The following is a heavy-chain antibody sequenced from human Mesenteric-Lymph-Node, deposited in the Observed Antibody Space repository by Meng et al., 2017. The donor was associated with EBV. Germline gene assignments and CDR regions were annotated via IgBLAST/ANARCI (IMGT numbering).Heavy chain of an antibody. CDR2: ISHGGTT. J-gene: IGHJ6*02. CDR1: DDSISSGGYS. Sequence: RHLQESGPGLVTPSQTLSLTCNVSDDSISSGGYSWTWIRQPPGKGLEWIGYISHGGTTFYSPSLKSRVTISVDSSKSQFSLKLSAVTAADTAVYYCARDFGGFSGYYGPDVWGQGTTVTVSS. CDR3: ARDFGGFSGYYGPDV. D-gene: IGHD5-12*01. V-gene: IGHV4-30-2*01.